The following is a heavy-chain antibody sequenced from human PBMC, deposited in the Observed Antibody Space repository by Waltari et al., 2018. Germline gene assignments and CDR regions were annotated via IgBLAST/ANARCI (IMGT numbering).Heavy chain of an antibody. J-gene: IGHJ4*02. V-gene: IGHV1-2*06. CDR3: ARSAPTYDILTGNFDY. Sequence: QVQLVQSGAEVKKPGASVKVSCKASGYTFTGYYMHWVRQAPGQGLEWMGRINPNSGGTNYAQKFQGRVTMTRDTSISTAYMELSRLRSDDTAVYYCARSAPTYDILTGNFDYWGQGTLVTVSS. D-gene: IGHD3-9*01. CDR1: GYTFTGYY. CDR2: INPNSGGT.